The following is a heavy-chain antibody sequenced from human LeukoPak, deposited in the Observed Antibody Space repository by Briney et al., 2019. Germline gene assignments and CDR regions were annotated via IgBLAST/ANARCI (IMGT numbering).Heavy chain of an antibody. V-gene: IGHV4-30-4*07. D-gene: IGHD6-6*01. CDR2: IYYSGST. CDR3: ARDDYSSSSDAY. CDR1: GGSISSGGYS. J-gene: IGHJ4*02. Sequence: PSETLSLTCAVSGGSISSGGYSWSWIRQPPGKRLEWIGYIYYSGSTYYNPSLKSRVTISVDTSKNQFSLKLSSVTAADTAVYYCARDDYSSSSDAYWGQGTLVTVSS.